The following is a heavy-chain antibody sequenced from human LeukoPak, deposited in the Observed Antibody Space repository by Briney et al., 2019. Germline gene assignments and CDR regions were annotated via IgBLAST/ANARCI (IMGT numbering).Heavy chain of an antibody. J-gene: IGHJ4*02. CDR2: ISSSSSYI. V-gene: IGHV3-21*01. D-gene: IGHD5-18*01. CDR1: GFTFSSYS. Sequence: GGSLRLSCAASGFTFSSYSMNWVRQAPGKGLEWVSSISSSSSYIYYADSVKGRFTISRDNAKNSLYLQMNSLRAEDTAVYYCARDLGYSFYPDYWGQGTLVTVSS. CDR3: ARDLGYSFYPDY.